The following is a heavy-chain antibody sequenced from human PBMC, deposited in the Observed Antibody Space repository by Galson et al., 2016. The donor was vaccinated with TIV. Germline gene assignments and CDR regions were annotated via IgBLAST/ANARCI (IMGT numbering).Heavy chain of an antibody. J-gene: IGHJ6*03. D-gene: IGHD3-3*01. Sequence: SVKVSCKASGGTFSSYGISWVRQAPGQGLEWMGGINPVFGTPNYAQKFQGRVTITADESTSTAYMELTSLRSEDTAVYYCARGKERVINYYYYMVFWGKGTTITVSS. CDR2: INPVFGTP. CDR3: ARGKERVINYYYYMVF. CDR1: GGTFSSYG. V-gene: IGHV1-69*13.